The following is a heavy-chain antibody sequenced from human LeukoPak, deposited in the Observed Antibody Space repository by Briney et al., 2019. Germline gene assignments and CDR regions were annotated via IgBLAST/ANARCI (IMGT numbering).Heavy chain of an antibody. CDR2: LYSADSGGRD. Sequence: GGSLRLSCAASGFTFSSYEMNWVRQAPGKGLESVSLLYSADSGGRDYHADSVRGRFTVSRDISKNTMYLQVNNLRVEDTAVYYCAREDRETDVWGQGTLVTVSS. CDR1: GFTFSSYE. J-gene: IGHJ3*01. CDR3: AREDRETDV. D-gene: IGHD1-26*01. V-gene: IGHV3-66*01.